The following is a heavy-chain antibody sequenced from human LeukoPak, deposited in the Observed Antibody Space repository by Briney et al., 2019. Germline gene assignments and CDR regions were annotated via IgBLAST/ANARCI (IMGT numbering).Heavy chain of an antibody. CDR1: GFTFSTNA. CDR2: ISGSGAST. Sequence: VGSLRLSCLTSGFTFSTNAMSWVRQAPGKGLEWISGISGSGASTYYADSVTGRFTISRDNSRNTLYLQMNSLRGDDTAVYCCAKDVGKWESLHFFDYWGQGTLVTVSS. J-gene: IGHJ4*02. CDR3: AKDVGKWESLHFFDY. D-gene: IGHD1-26*01. V-gene: IGHV3-23*01.